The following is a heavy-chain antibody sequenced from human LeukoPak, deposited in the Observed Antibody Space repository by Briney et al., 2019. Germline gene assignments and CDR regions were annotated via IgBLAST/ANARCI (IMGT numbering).Heavy chain of an antibody. V-gene: IGHV1-18*01. CDR1: GYTFTSYG. CDR3: ARGFSMTTVVKDAFDI. J-gene: IGHJ3*02. CDR2: ISAYNGNT. Sequence: GASVKVSCKASGYTFTSYGISWVRQAPGQGLEWMGWISAYNGNTNYAQKLQGRVTMTTDTSTSTAYMELRSLRSDDTAVYYCARGFSMTTVVKDAFDIWGQGTMVTVSS. D-gene: IGHD4-23*01.